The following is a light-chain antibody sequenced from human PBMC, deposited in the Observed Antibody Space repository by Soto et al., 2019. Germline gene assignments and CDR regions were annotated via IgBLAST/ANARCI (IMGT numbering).Light chain of an antibody. CDR2: EAS. J-gene: IGKJ5*01. V-gene: IGKV1-5*03. Sequence: IQMTQSPSSLSVSVGDRVTITGRASQDIRNDLAWYQQKPGKAPKLLIYEASSLESGVPSRFSGSGSGTEFTLTISSLQPDESATYYCKEYNSDSITVGKGKRLEIK. CDR3: KEYNSDSIT. CDR1: QDIRND.